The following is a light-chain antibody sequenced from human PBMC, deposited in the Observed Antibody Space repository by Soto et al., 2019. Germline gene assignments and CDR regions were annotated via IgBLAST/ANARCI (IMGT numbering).Light chain of an antibody. CDR2: DAS. J-gene: IGKJ5*01. CDR3: QQFYDYPLT. CDR1: QGISTL. V-gene: IGKV1D-13*01. Sequence: AIHLTQSPSSLSASVGDRVTISCLASQGISTLFAWYQQKPGKAPRLLIYDASTLESGVPSRFSGSGSGADFTLTISSLQPEDFATYYCQQFYDYPLTFGGGPRLEI.